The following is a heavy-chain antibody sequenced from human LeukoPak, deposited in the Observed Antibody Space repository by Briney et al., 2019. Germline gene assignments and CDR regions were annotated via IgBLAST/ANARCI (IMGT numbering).Heavy chain of an antibody. CDR3: AKDIPIAGIVGATAAMFDY. CDR2: ISGSGGST. CDR1: GFTFSSDA. J-gene: IGHJ4*02. V-gene: IGHV3-23*01. D-gene: IGHD1-26*01. Sequence: GGSLRLSCAASGFTFSSDAMSWVRQAPGKGLEWVSAISGSGGSTNYADSVKGRFTISRDNSKHTLYLQMNSLRAEDTAVYYCAKDIPIAGIVGATAAMFDYWGQGTLVTVSS.